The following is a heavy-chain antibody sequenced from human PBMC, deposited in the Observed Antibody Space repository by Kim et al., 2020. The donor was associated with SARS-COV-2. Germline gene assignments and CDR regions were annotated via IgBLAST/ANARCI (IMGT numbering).Heavy chain of an antibody. CDR3: ARDDYYYDSSGYYDAPYYYYYYGMDV. J-gene: IGHJ6*02. V-gene: IGHV3-33*08. CDR1: GFTFSSYG. CDR2: IWYDGSNK. D-gene: IGHD3-22*01. Sequence: GGSLRLSCAASGFTFSSYGMHWVRQAPGKGLEWVAVIWYDGSNKYYADSVKGRFTISRDNSKNTLYLQMNSLRAEDTAVYYCARDDYYYDSSGYYDAPYYYYYYGMDVWGQGTTVTVSS.